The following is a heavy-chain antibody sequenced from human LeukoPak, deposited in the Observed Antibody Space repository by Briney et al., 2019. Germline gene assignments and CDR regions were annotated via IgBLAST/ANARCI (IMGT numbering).Heavy chain of an antibody. CDR2: ISSSGRYI. V-gene: IGHV3-21*01. J-gene: IGHJ1*01. Sequence: PGGSLRLSCAASGFTFSSYGMHWVRQAPGKGLEWVSSISSSGRYIYYADSVKGRLTISRDSGKNSLYLQMNSLRADDTAVYYCARDLTTSSTAYLHHWGQGTLVTVSS. D-gene: IGHD6-6*01. CDR3: ARDLTTSSTAYLHH. CDR1: GFTFSSYG.